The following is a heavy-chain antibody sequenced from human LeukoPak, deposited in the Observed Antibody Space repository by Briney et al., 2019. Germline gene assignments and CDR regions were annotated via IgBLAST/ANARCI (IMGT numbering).Heavy chain of an antibody. J-gene: IGHJ6*03. CDR3: AKADGGQWPSSYYYYYMDV. D-gene: IGHD6-19*01. CDR2: INPNSGGT. CDR1: GYTFTGHY. V-gene: IGHV1-2*02. Sequence: ASVKVSCKASGYTFTGHYIHWVRQAPGQGLEWMGWINPNSGGTNYAQKFQGRVTMTRDTSISTVYMEMSRLRSDDTAVYYCAKADGGQWPSSYYYYYMDVWGKGTTVTVSS.